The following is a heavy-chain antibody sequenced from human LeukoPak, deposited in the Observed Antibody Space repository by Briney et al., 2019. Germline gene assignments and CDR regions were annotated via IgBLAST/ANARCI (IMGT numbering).Heavy chain of an antibody. CDR3: ARDGDSSGWYYFDY. V-gene: IGHV4-59*12. D-gene: IGHD6-19*01. Sequence: SETLSLTCTVPGGSISTYYWSWIRQPPGKGLDWIGYIYYSGTTNYNPSLKSRVTISVDTSKNQFSLKVSSVTAADTAVYYCARDGDSSGWYYFDYWGQGTLVTVSS. CDR1: GGSISTYY. CDR2: IYYSGTT. J-gene: IGHJ4*02.